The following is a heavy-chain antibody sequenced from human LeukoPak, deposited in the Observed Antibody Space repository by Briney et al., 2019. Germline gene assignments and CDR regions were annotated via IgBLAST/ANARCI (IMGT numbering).Heavy chain of an antibody. CDR2: INPNSGGT. J-gene: IGHJ4*02. D-gene: IGHD1-26*01. V-gene: IGHV1-2*02. Sequence: EASVKVSCKASGYTFTGYYMHWVRQAPGQGLEWMGWINPNSGGTNYAQKFQGRVTMTRDTSISTAYMELSRLRSDDTAVYYCARGSGSYYLGPVYWGQGTLVTVSS. CDR3: ARGSGSYYLGPVY. CDR1: GYTFTGYY.